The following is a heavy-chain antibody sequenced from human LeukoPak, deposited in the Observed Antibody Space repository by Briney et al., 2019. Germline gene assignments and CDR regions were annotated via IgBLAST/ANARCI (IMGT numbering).Heavy chain of an antibody. V-gene: IGHV3-30*02. CDR2: IRCDGSNK. J-gene: IGHJ4*02. D-gene: IGHD6-13*01. Sequence: PGGSLRLSCAASGFTFSTFAMHWVRQAPGKGLEWVAFIRCDGSNKYYADSVKGRFTISRDNSKNTLYLQMNSLRAEDTAVYYCAREQRRKGIAAAGPRDYWGQGTLVTVSS. CDR1: GFTFSTFA. CDR3: AREQRRKGIAAAGPRDY.